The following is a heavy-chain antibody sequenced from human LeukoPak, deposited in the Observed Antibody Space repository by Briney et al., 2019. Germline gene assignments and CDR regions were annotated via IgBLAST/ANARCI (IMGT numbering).Heavy chain of an antibody. V-gene: IGHV3-7*01. J-gene: IGHJ4*02. CDR3: ARGGSYWVY. D-gene: IGHD1-26*01. Sequence: GGSLRLSCAASGFTFSNYWMTWVRQAPGKGLEWVANMKQDGSEKYYVDSVKGRFTISRDNAKNSLYLQMNSLRAEDTAVYYCARGGSYWVYWGQGTLVTVSS. CDR1: GFTFSNYW. CDR2: MKQDGSEK.